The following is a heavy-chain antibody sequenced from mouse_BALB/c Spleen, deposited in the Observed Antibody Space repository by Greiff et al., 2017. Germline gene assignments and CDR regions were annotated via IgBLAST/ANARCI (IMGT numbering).Heavy chain of an antibody. CDR3: ARSTIDY. V-gene: IGHV1S41*01. J-gene: IGHJ2*01. CDR1: GYTFTSYW. Sequence: DLVKPGASVKLSCKASGYTFTSYWINWIKQRPGQGLEWIGRIAPGSGSTYYNEMFKGKATLTVDTSSSTAYIQLSSLSSEDSAVYFCARSTIDYWGQGTTLTVSS. CDR2: IAPGSGST.